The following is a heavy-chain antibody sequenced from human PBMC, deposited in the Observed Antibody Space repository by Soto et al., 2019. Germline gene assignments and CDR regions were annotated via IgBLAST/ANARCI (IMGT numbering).Heavy chain of an antibody. Sequence: VASVKVSCKASGYTFTSYYMHWVRQAPGQGLEWMGIINPSGGSTSYAQKFQGRVTMTRDTSTSTVYMELSSLRSEDTAVYYCARELQWELPGYYGMDVWGQGTTVTVSS. J-gene: IGHJ6*02. CDR1: GYTFTSYY. D-gene: IGHD1-26*01. CDR2: INPSGGST. V-gene: IGHV1-46*01. CDR3: ARELQWELPGYYGMDV.